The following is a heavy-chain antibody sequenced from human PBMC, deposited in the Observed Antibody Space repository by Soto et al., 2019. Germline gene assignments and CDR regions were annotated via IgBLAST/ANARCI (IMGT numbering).Heavy chain of an antibody. CDR2: IYPGDSDT. D-gene: IGHD2-8*01. CDR3: ARDVTNDLCPQWALDV. V-gene: IGHV5-51*01. J-gene: IGHJ6*04. Sequence: PGESLKISCEGSASSFSSNWIAWVRQMPGRGLELMGIIYPGDSDTRYNPSFQGQVTMSADKSIKTAYLQWSSLRASDTAMYFCARDVTNDLCPQWALDVWGKGTMVTVSS. CDR1: ASSFSSNW.